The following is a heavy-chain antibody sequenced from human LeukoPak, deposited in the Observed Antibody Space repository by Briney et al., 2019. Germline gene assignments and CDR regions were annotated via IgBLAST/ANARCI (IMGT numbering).Heavy chain of an antibody. V-gene: IGHV1-69*05. CDR3: ARSGPYYYGSGRYNWFDP. J-gene: IGHJ5*02. Sequence: SVKVSCKASGGTFSSYAISWVRQAPGQGLEWMGGIIPTFGTANYAQKFQGRVTITTDESTSTAYMELSRLRSDDTAVYYCARSGPYYYGSGRYNWFDPWGQGTLVTVSS. CDR2: IIPTFGTA. D-gene: IGHD3-10*01. CDR1: GGTFSSYA.